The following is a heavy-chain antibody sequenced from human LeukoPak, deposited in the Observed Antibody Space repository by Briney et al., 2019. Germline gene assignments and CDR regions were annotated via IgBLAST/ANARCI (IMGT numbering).Heavy chain of an antibody. CDR3: AKDTSIGRYCTNGVCPPFDY. CDR2: ISDTGATT. Sequence: PGGSLSLSCAGSGFTFGSYAMSWVRQAPGKGLEWVSAISDTGATTYDADSVKGRFTISRDNSRSTLYLQMNSLRAEDTALYYCAKDTSIGRYCTNGVCPPFDYRSQGTLVTVSS. V-gene: IGHV3-23*01. CDR1: GFTFGSYA. D-gene: IGHD2-8*01. J-gene: IGHJ4*02.